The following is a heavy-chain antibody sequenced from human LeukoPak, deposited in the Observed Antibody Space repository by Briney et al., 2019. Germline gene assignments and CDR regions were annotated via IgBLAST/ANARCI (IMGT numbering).Heavy chain of an antibody. D-gene: IGHD2-2*02. CDR1: GYTFINYG. J-gene: IGHJ3*02. CDR2: ISCYNANS. V-gene: IGHV1-18*01. CDR3: AREAGYCSSTSCYSPMVDAFDI. Sequence: GASVKVSCKASGYTFINYGITWVRQAPGQGLEWMGWISCYNANSKYVQKFQGRVTMTTDTSTSTAYMELRSLRADDTAVYYCAREAGYCSSTSCYSPMVDAFDIWGQGTMVTVSS.